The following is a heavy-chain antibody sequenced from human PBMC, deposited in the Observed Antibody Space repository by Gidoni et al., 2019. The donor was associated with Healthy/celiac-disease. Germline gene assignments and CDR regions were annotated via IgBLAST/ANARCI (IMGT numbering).Heavy chain of an antibody. V-gene: IGHV4-34*01. J-gene: IGHJ5*02. CDR2: LNHSGST. D-gene: IGHD3-10*01. CDR1: GGSLSGYY. CDR3: ARGARYYYGSGSSWGNWFDP. Sequence: QGQLQQWGAGLLKPSETRSPTCAVYGGSLSGYYWSWIRQPPGKGLEWIGELNHSGSTNYNPSLKSRVTISVDTSKNQFSLKLSSVTAADTAVYYCARGARYYYGSGSSWGNWFDPWGQGTLVTVSS.